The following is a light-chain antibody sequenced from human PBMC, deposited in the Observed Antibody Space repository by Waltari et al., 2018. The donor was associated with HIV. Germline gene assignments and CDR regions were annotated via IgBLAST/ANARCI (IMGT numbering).Light chain of an antibody. V-gene: IGLV2-23*01. CDR1: GSDVGGYNF. CDR2: EGS. Sequence: QSALTQPASVSGSPGQAITISCPGTGSDVGGYNFVSWYQQHPGKAPKLMIYEGSKRPSGVSNRFSGSKSGNTASLTISGLQAEDEADYYCCSYTSSNTYVFGTGTEVSVL. CDR3: CSYTSSNTYV. J-gene: IGLJ1*01.